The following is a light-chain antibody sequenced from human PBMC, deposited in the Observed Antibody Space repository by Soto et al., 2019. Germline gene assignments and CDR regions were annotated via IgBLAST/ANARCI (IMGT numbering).Light chain of an antibody. CDR3: QQLNSYPRT. CDR1: QGISSY. V-gene: IGKV1-9*01. CDR2: AAS. Sequence: DIQLTQSPSFLSASVGDRVTITCRASQGISSYLAWYQQKPGKAPKLLIYAASTLQSGVPSRLSGSGSGTDFTLTISSLQPEDFATYYCQQLNSYPRTFGGGTRLEIK. J-gene: IGKJ5*01.